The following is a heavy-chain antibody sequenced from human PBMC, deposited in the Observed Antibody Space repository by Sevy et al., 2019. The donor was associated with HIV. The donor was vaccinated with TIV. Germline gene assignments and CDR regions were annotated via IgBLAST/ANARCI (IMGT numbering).Heavy chain of an antibody. CDR3: ASGIEVRGYRFDY. CDR2: IWYDGSNK. CDR1: GFTFSSYG. J-gene: IGHJ4*02. D-gene: IGHD3-10*01. V-gene: IGHV3-33*08. Sequence: GGSLRLSCAASGFTFSSYGMHWVRQAPGKGLEWVAVIWYDGSNKYYADSVKGRFTISRDNSKNTLYLQMNSLRAEDTAVYYCASGIEVRGYRFDYWGQGTLVTVSS.